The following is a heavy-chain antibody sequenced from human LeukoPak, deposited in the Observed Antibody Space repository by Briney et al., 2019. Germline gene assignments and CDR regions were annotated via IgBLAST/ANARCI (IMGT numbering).Heavy chain of an antibody. CDR3: ARHGRGYYYGSGSYYFDY. J-gene: IGHJ4*02. CDR2: IHTSGST. D-gene: IGHD3-10*01. CDR1: GVSISGYY. Sequence: PSETLSLTCNVSGVSISGYYWSWIRQPAGKGLEWIGRIHTSGSTNYNPSLKSRVTMSVDTSKNQFSLKLSSVTAADTAVYYCARHGRGYYYGSGSYYFDYWGQGTLVTVSS. V-gene: IGHV4-4*07.